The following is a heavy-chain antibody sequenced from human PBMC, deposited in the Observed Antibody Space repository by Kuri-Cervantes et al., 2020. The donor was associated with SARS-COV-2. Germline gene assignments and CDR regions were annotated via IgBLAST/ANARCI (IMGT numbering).Heavy chain of an antibody. D-gene: IGHD3-3*01. CDR2: IRSKAYGGIK. CDR1: GFTFGHYA. Sequence: GESLKIYCTASGFTFGHYAMSWFRQAPGKGLEWVGIIRSKAYGGIKEYAVSVKGRFTISRDDSKSSAYLKMNSLKTEDTAVYYCTTGLTIFGVLNVSLGWFDPWGQGTLVTVSS. CDR3: TTGLTIFGVLNVSLGWFDP. J-gene: IGHJ5*02. V-gene: IGHV3-49*03.